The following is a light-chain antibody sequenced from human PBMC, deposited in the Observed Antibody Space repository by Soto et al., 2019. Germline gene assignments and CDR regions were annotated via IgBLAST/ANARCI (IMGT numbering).Light chain of an antibody. V-gene: IGKV3-20*01. CDR2: GVS. CDR1: QSVSNAF. CDR3: QQYSSLPHT. Sequence: ESVLTQSPGTLSLSPGERATLSCRASQSVSNAFFAWYQQKPGQAHRLLIYGVSSRATGIPDRFSGSGSGTDFTLTISRLEPEDFVVYFCQQYSSLPHTFGQGTKLEVK. J-gene: IGKJ2*01.